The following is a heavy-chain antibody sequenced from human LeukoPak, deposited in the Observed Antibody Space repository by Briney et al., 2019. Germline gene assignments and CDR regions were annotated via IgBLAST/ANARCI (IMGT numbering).Heavy chain of an antibody. Sequence: GGSLRLSCAASGFTFSSYGMSWVRQAPGKGLEWVSAISGSGGSTYYADSVKGRFTISRDNSKNTLYLQMNSLRAEDTAVYYCAKVERYFDWSDEGGASDYWGQGTLVTVSS. CDR2: ISGSGGST. J-gene: IGHJ4*02. V-gene: IGHV3-23*01. D-gene: IGHD3-9*01. CDR1: GFTFSSYG. CDR3: AKVERYFDWSDEGGASDY.